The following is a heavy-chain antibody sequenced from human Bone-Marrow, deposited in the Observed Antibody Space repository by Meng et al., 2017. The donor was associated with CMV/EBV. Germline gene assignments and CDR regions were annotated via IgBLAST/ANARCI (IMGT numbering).Heavy chain of an antibody. Sequence: ASVKVSCKAPGYTFISYYMNWVRQAPGQGLEWMGMINPSGGSTRYAQRFQGRVTMTRDTSTSTVYMELSSLRSEDTAVYYCAREGYCSSTSCYTRNYYYYGMDVWGQGTTVTVSS. J-gene: IGHJ6*02. D-gene: IGHD2-2*02. CDR3: AREGYCSSTSCYTRNYYYYGMDV. CDR1: GYTFISYY. CDR2: INPSGGST. V-gene: IGHV1-46*01.